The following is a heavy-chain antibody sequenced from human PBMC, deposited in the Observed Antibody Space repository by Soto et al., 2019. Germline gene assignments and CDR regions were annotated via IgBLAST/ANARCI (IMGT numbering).Heavy chain of an antibody. V-gene: IGHV4-4*07. CDR3: ATIVGANDY. D-gene: IGHD1-26*01. CDR1: GGSIYTYS. J-gene: IGHJ4*02. CDR2: IYSSGSA. Sequence: SETLSLTCTVSGGSIYTYSWTWLRQPAGKGLEWIGHIYSSGSAYYNPSLKSRVSMSVDTSKNQFSLKLNSVTAADTAVYYCATIVGANDYWGQGAMVTVSS.